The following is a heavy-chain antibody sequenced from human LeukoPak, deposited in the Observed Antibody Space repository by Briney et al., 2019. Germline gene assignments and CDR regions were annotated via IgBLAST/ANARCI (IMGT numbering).Heavy chain of an antibody. Sequence: ASVKVSCKASGYTFISFGINWVRQAPGQGLEWMGWISTYNDNTNYAQKLQGRVTMTTDTSTSTAYMELRSLRYEDTAVYYCASGGYCSGGSCYEGSFAYWGQGTLVTVSS. CDR3: ASGGYCSGGSCYEGSFAY. D-gene: IGHD2-15*01. CDR1: GYTFISFG. CDR2: ISTYNDNT. V-gene: IGHV1-18*01. J-gene: IGHJ4*02.